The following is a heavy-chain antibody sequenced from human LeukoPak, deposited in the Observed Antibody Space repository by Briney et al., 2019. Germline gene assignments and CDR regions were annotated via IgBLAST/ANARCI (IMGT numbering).Heavy chain of an antibody. CDR1: GGSISSGDYY. D-gene: IGHD3-10*01. CDR3: ARNGPTFGETVY. V-gene: IGHV4-30-4*08. CDR2: IYYSGST. J-gene: IGHJ4*02. Sequence: LLTLALTCTVSGGSISSGDYYWSWIRQPPGKGLEWIGYIYYSGSTYYNPSLKSRVTISVDTSKNQFSLKLSSVTAADTAVYYCARNGPTFGETVYWGQGTLVTVSS.